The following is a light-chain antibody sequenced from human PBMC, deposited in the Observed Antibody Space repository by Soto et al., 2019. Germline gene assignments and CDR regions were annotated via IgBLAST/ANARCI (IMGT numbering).Light chain of an antibody. Sequence: EIVLTQSPVTLSLSPGEGATLSCRASQTVSKNYLAWYQQKAGQAPRLVIYAASTRATGIPDRFSGSGSGTDFTLTISRLEPEDFAVFYCQQYDVSPITFGQGTRLEIK. CDR2: AAS. CDR1: QTVSKNY. J-gene: IGKJ5*01. CDR3: QQYDVSPIT. V-gene: IGKV3-20*01.